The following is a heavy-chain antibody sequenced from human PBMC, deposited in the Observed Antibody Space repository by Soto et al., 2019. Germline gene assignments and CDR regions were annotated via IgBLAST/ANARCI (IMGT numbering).Heavy chain of an antibody. J-gene: IGHJ6*02. CDR1: GYTFTGYY. Sequence: ASVKVSCKASGYTFTGYYMHWVRQAPGQGLEWMGWINPNSGGTNYAQKFQGWVTMTRDTSISTAYMELSRLRSDDTAVYYCARGPLEYSYGYKGDYYYGMDVWGQGTTVTVSS. D-gene: IGHD5-18*01. V-gene: IGHV1-2*04. CDR2: INPNSGGT. CDR3: ARGPLEYSYGYKGDYYYGMDV.